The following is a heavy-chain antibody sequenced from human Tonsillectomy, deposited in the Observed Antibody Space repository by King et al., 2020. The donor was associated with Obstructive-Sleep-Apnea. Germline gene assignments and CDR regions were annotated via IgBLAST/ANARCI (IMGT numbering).Heavy chain of an antibody. J-gene: IGHJ4*02. CDR2: ISYDGSNK. CDR3: ARGLWFGESNYFDF. V-gene: IGHV3-30*04. CDR1: GFTFSSYA. Sequence: VQLVESGGGVVQPGRSLRLSCAASGFTFSSYAMHWVRQAPGKGLEWVAVISYDGSNKYFADSVKGRFTISRDNSKNTLYLQMNSLRVEDMAVYYCARGLWFGESNYFDFWGQGTLVTVPS. D-gene: IGHD3-10*01.